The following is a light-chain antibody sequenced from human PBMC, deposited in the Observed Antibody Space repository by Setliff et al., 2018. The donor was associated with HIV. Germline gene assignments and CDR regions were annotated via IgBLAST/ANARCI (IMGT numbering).Light chain of an antibody. CDR2: DVT. J-gene: IGLJ2*01. CDR1: SSDVGAYNW. V-gene: IGLV2-11*01. Sequence: QSVLTQPHSVSGSPGQSVTISCTGTSSDVGAYNWVSWYQQYPGNVPKLLIYDVTRRPSGVPDRFSGSKSGITASLTISGLQAEDEADYYCCSYAGNYILIFGGGTKVTVL. CDR3: CSYAGNYILI.